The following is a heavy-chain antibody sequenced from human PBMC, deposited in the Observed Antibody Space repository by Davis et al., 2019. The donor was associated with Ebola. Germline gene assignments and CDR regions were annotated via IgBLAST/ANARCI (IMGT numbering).Heavy chain of an antibody. D-gene: IGHD3-3*01. J-gene: IGHJ4*02. CDR3: ARDETYYDFWSGYRVYYFDY. Sequence: GESLKISCAASGFTFSSYWMSWVRQAPGKGLEWVANIKQDGSEKYYVDSVKGRFTISRDNAKNLLYLQMNSLRAEDTAAYYCARDETYYDFWSGYRVYYFDYWGQGTLVTVSS. CDR2: IKQDGSEK. V-gene: IGHV3-7*03. CDR1: GFTFSSYW.